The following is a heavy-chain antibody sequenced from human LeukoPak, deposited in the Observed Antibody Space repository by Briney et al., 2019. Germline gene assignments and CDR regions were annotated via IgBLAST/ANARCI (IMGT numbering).Heavy chain of an antibody. CDR1: GYTFTSYG. CDR2: ISAYNGNT. Sequence: AASVTVSCKASGYTFTSYGISWVRQAPGQGLEWMGWISAYNGNTNYAQKLQGRVTMTTDTSTSTAYMELRSLRSDDTAVYYCASHRYYYDGYYFDYWGQGTLVTVSS. D-gene: IGHD3-22*01. CDR3: ASHRYYYDGYYFDY. J-gene: IGHJ4*02. V-gene: IGHV1-18*01.